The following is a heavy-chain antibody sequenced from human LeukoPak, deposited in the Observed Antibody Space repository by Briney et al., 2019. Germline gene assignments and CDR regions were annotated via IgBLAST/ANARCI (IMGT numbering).Heavy chain of an antibody. CDR3: AELGITMIGGV. J-gene: IGHJ6*04. V-gene: IGHV3-48*03. CDR1: GFTFSSYG. CDR2: ISSSGSTI. Sequence: GGSLRLSCAASGFTFSSYGMNWVRQAPGKGLEWVSYISSSGSTIYYADSVKGRFTISRDNAKNSLYLQMNSLRAEDTAVYYCAELGITMIGGVWGRGTTVTISS. D-gene: IGHD3-10*02.